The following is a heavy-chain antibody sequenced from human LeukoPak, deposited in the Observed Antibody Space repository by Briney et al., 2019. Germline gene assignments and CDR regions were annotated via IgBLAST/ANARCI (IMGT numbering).Heavy chain of an antibody. CDR1: GGSIRSYY. CDR3: ARVYYNNSYDYWYFDL. D-gene: IGHD6-13*01. J-gene: IGHJ2*01. Sequence: PSETLSLTCTVSGGSIRSYYWNWIRQPPGKGLEWIAYIYYSGSTNYNPSLKSRVTISVDTSKNQFSLKLSSVTAADTAVYYCARVYYNNSYDYWYFDLWGRGTLVTVSS. V-gene: IGHV4-59*01. CDR2: IYYSGST.